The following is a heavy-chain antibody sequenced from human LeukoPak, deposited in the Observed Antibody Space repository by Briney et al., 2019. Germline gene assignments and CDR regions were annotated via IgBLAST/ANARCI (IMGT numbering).Heavy chain of an antibody. D-gene: IGHD2-8*01. CDR1: RGSVSSSTCY. V-gene: IGHV4-39*07. CDR3: TAEKNGSPHY. CDR2: IYYTGST. Sequence: SETLSLTCTVSRGSVSSSTCYWSWVRQPPGKGLEWIASIYYTGSTYYNPSLKSRVTISLDMSKNEFFLTMTSVTAADTAVYFCTAEKNGSPHYWGQGTQVTVSS. J-gene: IGHJ4*02.